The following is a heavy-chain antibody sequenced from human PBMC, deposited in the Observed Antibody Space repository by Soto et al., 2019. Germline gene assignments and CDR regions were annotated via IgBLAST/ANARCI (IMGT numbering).Heavy chain of an antibody. CDR1: GFTFSTFA. Sequence: QVQLVESGGGVVQPGRSLRLSCAASGFTFSTFAMHWVRQPPGRGLEWVSVTSHDGSKTYYADSVKGRFTISRDNSNNTLYLQMNSLRTKDTAVYYCARGDDIMTVYWDPPDYYYGMDVWGQGTRVTVSS. CDR2: TSHDGSKT. D-gene: IGHD3-9*01. J-gene: IGHJ6*02. CDR3: ARGDDIMTVYWDPPDYYYGMDV. V-gene: IGHV3-30-3*01.